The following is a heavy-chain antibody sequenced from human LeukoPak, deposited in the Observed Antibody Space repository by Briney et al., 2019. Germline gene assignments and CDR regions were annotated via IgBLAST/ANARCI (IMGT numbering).Heavy chain of an antibody. D-gene: IGHD5/OR15-5a*01. CDR2: INHSGST. Sequence: GSLRLSCAASGFTFKNYGMSWIRQPPGKGLEWIGEINHSGSTHYNPSLKSRVIISGDTSKNQFSLNLSSVTAADTAVYFCVWSIYRFDYWGQGALVTVSS. CDR1: GFTFKNYG. CDR3: VWSIYRFDY. J-gene: IGHJ4*02. V-gene: IGHV4-34*08.